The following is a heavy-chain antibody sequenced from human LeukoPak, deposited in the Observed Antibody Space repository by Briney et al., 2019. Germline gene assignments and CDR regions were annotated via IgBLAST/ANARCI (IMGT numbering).Heavy chain of an antibody. Sequence: SETLSLTCTVSGGSISSYYWSWIRQPPGKGLEWIGYIYYSGSTNYNPSLKGRVTISVDTSKNQFSLKLSSVTAADTAVYYCAISERGYSSGWSAFDIWGQGTMVTVSS. CDR1: GGSISSYY. J-gene: IGHJ3*02. CDR2: IYYSGST. CDR3: AISERGYSSGWSAFDI. D-gene: IGHD6-19*01. V-gene: IGHV4-59*12.